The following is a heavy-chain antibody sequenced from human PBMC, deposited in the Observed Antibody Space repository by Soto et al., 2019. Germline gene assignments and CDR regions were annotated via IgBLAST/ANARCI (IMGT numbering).Heavy chain of an antibody. Sequence: QVHLQESGPGLVKPSETLSLTCVVSGASISTYYWSWIRQPPGRGLEWIGYIYYSGSTNYNPPLKSHYNPSLKSRLTISVDTSKNQFSLTLSSVTAADTAVYYCARGVDGQWADYWGQGTLVTVTS. CDR3: ARGVDGQWADY. CDR2: IYYSGST. J-gene: IGHJ4*02. CDR1: GASISTYY. V-gene: IGHV4-59*01. D-gene: IGHD6-19*01.